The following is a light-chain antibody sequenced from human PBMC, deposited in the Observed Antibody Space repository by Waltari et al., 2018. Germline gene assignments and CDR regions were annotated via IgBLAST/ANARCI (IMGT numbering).Light chain of an antibody. CDR3: CSSAGRSTL. CDR1: TSDVGTSNL. J-gene: IGLJ2*01. V-gene: IGLV2-23*01. Sequence: QSALTQPAPVSGSPGQSITIPCPGTTSDVGTSNLVSWYQQHPGKAPKLLIYEGSRRPSGISNRFSGSTSGNTASLTISGLQAEDEADYYCCSSAGRSTLFGGGTKLTLL. CDR2: EGS.